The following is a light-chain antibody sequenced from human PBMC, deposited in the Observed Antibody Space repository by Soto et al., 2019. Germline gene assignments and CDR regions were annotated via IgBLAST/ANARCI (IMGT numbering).Light chain of an antibody. CDR1: SSNIGRNY. Sequence: QSVLPQTPSVSGTRGQTVTISCSGSSSNIGRNYVYWYQQLPGAAPKLLMYSHNIRPSGVPDRFSASTSGTSASLVISGLRSEDEADYHCATWDDDVSGVVFGGGTKLTVL. V-gene: IGLV1-47*02. J-gene: IGLJ2*01. CDR3: ATWDDDVSGVV. CDR2: SHN.